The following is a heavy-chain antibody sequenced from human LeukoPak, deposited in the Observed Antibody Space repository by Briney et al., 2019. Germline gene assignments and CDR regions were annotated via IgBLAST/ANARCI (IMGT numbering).Heavy chain of an antibody. Sequence: PSETLSLTCTVSGGSISSYYWSWIRQPPGKGLEWIGYVYYSGSTNYNPSLQSRVTISVDTSKNQFSLRLSSVTAADTAVYYCAGGDFYYGFDFWGQGTLVTVSS. CDR2: VYYSGST. J-gene: IGHJ4*02. CDR3: AGGDFYYGFDF. CDR1: GGSISSYY. D-gene: IGHD3-10*01. V-gene: IGHV4-59*08.